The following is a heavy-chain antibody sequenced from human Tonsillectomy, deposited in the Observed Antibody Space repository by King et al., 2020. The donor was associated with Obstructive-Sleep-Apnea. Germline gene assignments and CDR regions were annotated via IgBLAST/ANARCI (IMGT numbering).Heavy chain of an antibody. V-gene: IGHV4-39*07. CDR2: IYYSGNT. CDR1: GGAISSSTYY. CDR3: ARDPYSSTWYPY. J-gene: IGHJ4*02. Sequence: QLQESGPGLVKPSETLSLTCTVSGGAISSSTYYWGWIRQPPGKGLEWIGSIYYSGNTYYSPSLKSRVTISVDTSKSQFSLKLSSVTAADTAVYYCARDPYSSTWYPYWGQGTLVTVSS. D-gene: IGHD6-13*01.